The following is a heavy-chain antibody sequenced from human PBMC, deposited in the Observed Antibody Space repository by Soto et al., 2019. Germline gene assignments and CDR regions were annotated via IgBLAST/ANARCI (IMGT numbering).Heavy chain of an antibody. CDR3: AGDSGSYYWSGWFDP. CDR1: GFTFSSYG. V-gene: IGHV3-33*01. J-gene: IGHJ5*02. D-gene: IGHD1-26*01. CDR2: ICYDGSNK. Sequence: PGGSLRLSCAASGFTFSSYGRHWGRQAPGKGLEWVAVICYDGSNKYYADSVKGRFTISRNNSKNTLYLQMNSLRAEDTAVYYCAGDSGSYYWSGWFDPWGQGTLVTVSS.